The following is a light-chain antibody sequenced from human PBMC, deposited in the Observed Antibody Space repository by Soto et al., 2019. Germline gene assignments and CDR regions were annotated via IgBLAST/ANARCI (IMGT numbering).Light chain of an antibody. CDR2: GVS. CDR3: QQYMSSVT. CDR1: QSVDSTF. Sequence: EIVLTQSPGSLSLSPGERATLSCRASQSVDSTFFAWYQKKPGQAPRLLMYGVSKRATGIPNRFSGGGSGTDFTLTISRLEPEDFVVYYCQQYMSSVTFGQGTRVEI. J-gene: IGKJ1*01. V-gene: IGKV3-20*01.